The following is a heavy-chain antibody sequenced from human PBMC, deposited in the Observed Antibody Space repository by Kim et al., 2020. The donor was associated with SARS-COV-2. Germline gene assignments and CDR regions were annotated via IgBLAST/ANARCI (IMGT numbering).Heavy chain of an antibody. Sequence: ASVKVSCKASGYTFTSYYMHWVRQAPGQGLEWMGIINPSGGSTSYAQKFQGRVTMTRDTSTSTIYMELSSLRSEDTAVYYCARASIQGVVYYYYYGMDVWGQGTTVTVSS. CDR2: INPSGGST. J-gene: IGHJ6*02. CDR3: ARASIQGVVYYYYYGMDV. D-gene: IGHD3-3*01. V-gene: IGHV1-46*01. CDR1: GYTFTSYY.